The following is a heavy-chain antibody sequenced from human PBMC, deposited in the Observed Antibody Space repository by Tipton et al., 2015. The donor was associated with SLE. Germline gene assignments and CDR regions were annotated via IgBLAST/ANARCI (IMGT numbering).Heavy chain of an antibody. Sequence: TLSLTCAVYGGSFSGYYWSWLRQPPGKGLEWIGYIYPSGITNYKPPLKSRVTISVDTSRNQFSLKLRSVTAADTAVYYCARHRWDLEFFDYWGQGILVTVSS. CDR1: GGSFSGYY. V-gene: IGHV4-4*09. J-gene: IGHJ4*02. CDR2: IYPSGIT. CDR3: ARHRWDLEFFDY. D-gene: IGHD1-26*01.